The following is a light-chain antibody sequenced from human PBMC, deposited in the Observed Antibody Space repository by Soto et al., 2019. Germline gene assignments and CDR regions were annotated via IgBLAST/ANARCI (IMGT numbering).Light chain of an antibody. CDR1: QSISNY. V-gene: IGKV1-39*01. CDR3: QQSYSTPRT. Sequence: DIQMTQSPSSLSASVGDRVTITCLASQSISNYLNWYQQKPGKAPKLLIYAASSLQSGVPSRFSGSGSGTDFPLTISSLQPEDFATYYCQQSYSTPRTFGPGAKLEIK. CDR2: AAS. J-gene: IGKJ2*01.